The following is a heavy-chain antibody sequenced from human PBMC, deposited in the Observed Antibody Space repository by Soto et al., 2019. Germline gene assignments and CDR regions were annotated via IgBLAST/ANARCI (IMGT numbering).Heavy chain of an antibody. Sequence: QITLKESGPTLVKPTQTLTLTCTFSGFSLNTSGVGVGWVRQPPGKALEWLALIYWDDDKRYSPSLKSRLTNTKDTSKNQVVLTMTNMDPVDTATYYCTHRRILGEDCWGQGTLVTVSS. CDR1: GFSLNTSGVG. V-gene: IGHV2-5*02. CDR3: THRRILGEDC. D-gene: IGHD1-26*01. CDR2: IYWDDDK. J-gene: IGHJ4*02.